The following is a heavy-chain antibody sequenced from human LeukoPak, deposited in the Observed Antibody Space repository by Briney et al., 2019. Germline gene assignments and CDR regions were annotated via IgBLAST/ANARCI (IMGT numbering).Heavy chain of an antibody. CDR2: IHPNYGGT. J-gene: IGHJ5*02. CDR1: GYTFTGYY. CDR3: ARGRPRIAARQGPYNWFDP. D-gene: IGHD6-6*01. Sequence: ASVKVSCKASGYTFTGYYIHWVRQAPGQGLEWMGWIHPNYGGTNYAQKFQGRVTMTRGTSISTAYMELSRLRSDDTAVYYCARGRPRIAARQGPYNWFDPWGQGTLVTVSS. V-gene: IGHV1-2*02.